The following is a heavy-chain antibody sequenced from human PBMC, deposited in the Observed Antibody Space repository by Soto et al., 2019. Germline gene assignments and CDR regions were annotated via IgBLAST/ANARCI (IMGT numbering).Heavy chain of an antibody. CDR1: SGSISGYY. D-gene: IGHD3-22*01. J-gene: IGHJ4*02. Sequence: SETLSLTCAVYSGSISGYYWSWIRQPPGKGLEWIGEINHSGSTNYNPSLKSRVTISVDTSKNQFSLKLTSVTAADTAVYYCAREDSSGDKEYYFDYWGQGTLVTSPQ. V-gene: IGHV4-34*01. CDR2: INHSGST. CDR3: AREDSSGDKEYYFDY.